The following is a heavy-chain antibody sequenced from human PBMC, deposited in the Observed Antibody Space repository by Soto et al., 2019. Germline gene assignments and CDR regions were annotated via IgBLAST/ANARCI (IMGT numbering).Heavy chain of an antibody. J-gene: IGHJ4*02. CDR3: AHRGVATINFDY. D-gene: IGHD5-12*01. V-gene: IGHV2-5*02. CDR1: GFSLSTSGVG. CDR2: IYWDDDK. Sequence: QITLKESGPPLVKPTQTLTLTCTFSGFSLSTSGVGVGWIRQPPGKALEWLALIYWDDDKRYSPSLKSRLTITKDTSKNQVVLTMTNMDPVDTATYYCAHRGVATINFDYWGQGTLVTVSS.